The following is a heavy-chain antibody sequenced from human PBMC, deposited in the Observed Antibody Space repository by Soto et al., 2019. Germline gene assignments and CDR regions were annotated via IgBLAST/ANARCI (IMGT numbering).Heavy chain of an antibody. CDR1: GGSISSSSYY. D-gene: IGHD1-26*01. V-gene: IGHV4-39*01. J-gene: IGHJ6*04. Sequence: SETLSLTCTVSGGSISSSSYYWGWIRQTPGKGLEWIGSIYYSGSTYYNPSLKSRVTISVDTSKNQFSLKLSHVTATDTAVYYCARHLFSAGATQYDYYGMDVWGEGTTVTVSS. CDR3: ARHLFSAGATQYDYYGMDV. CDR2: IYYSGST.